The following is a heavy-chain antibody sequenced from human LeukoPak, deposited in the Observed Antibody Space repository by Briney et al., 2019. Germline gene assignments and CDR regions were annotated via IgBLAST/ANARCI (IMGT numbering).Heavy chain of an antibody. D-gene: IGHD3-10*01. CDR3: AKDFQFLWFGES. J-gene: IGHJ5*02. CDR1: GFTFSSYW. V-gene: IGHV3-7*03. CDR2: IKQDGSEK. Sequence: PGGSLRLSCVASGFTFSSYWMSWVRQAPGKGLEWVANIKQDGSEKYYVDSVKGRFTMSRDNAKNSLFLQMNSLRAEDTAVYYCAKDFQFLWFGESWGQGTLVTVSS.